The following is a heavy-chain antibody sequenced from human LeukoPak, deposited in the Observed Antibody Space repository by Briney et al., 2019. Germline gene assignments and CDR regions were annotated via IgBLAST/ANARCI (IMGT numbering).Heavy chain of an antibody. CDR3: ARRPGYSSSSRIYFDS. D-gene: IGHD6-6*01. J-gene: IGHJ4*02. Sequence: PSQTLSLTCAVSGDSFSGYYWTWIRQPPGKGLEWIGEINHSGSTKYNPSLKSRVTISVDTSKNQFSLKVSSVTAADTAVYYCARRPGYSSSSRIYFDSWDQGTLVTVSS. V-gene: IGHV4-34*01. CDR2: INHSGST. CDR1: GDSFSGYY.